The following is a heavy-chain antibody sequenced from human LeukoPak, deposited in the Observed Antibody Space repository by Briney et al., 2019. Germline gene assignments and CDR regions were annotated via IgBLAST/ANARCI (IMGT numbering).Heavy chain of an antibody. V-gene: IGHV4-61*01. CDR1: GGSVSSGSYY. CDR3: ARVRVESDSSGYYYLDY. D-gene: IGHD3-22*01. CDR2: IYYSGST. Sequence: SETLSLTCTVSGGSVSSGSYYWSWIRQPPGKGLEWIGYIYYSGSTNYNPSLKSRVTISVDTSKNQFSLKLSSVTAADTAVYYCARVRVESDSSGYYYLDYWGQGTLVTVSS. J-gene: IGHJ4*02.